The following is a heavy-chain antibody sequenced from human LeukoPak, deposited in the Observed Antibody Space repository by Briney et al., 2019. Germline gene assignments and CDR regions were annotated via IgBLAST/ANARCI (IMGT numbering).Heavy chain of an antibody. D-gene: IGHD2-2*01. CDR1: GFTFSSYS. CDR3: ARVPCSSVSCYPDY. CDR2: ISSSGSTI. V-gene: IGHV3-48*04. Sequence: LAGGSLRLSCAASGFTFSSYSMNWVRQAPGKGLEWVSYISSSGSTIYYADSVKGRFTISRDNAKNSLYLQMNSLRAEDTAVYYCARVPCSSVSCYPDYWGQGTLVTVSS. J-gene: IGHJ4*02.